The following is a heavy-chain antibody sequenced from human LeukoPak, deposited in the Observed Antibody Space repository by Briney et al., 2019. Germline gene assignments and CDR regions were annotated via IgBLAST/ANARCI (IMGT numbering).Heavy chain of an antibody. J-gene: IGHJ6*04. Sequence: GGSLRLSCAASGFTFSSYSMNWVRQAPGKGLEWVSYISSSSSTIYYADSVKGRFTISRDNAKNSLYLQMNSLRAEDTAVYYCARDQTQNYDFWSGYLDVWGKGTTVTVSS. D-gene: IGHD3-3*01. CDR3: ARDQTQNYDFWSGYLDV. CDR2: ISSSSSTI. V-gene: IGHV3-48*01. CDR1: GFTFSSYS.